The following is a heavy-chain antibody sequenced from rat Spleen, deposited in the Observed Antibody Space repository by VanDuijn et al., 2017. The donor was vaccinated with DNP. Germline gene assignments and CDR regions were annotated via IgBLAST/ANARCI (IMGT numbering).Heavy chain of an antibody. CDR2: ISYDGSST. CDR1: GFTFSDYN. CDR3: ARMVITYFDY. D-gene: IGHD1-12*03. Sequence: EVKLVESGGGLVQPGKSLKLSCAASGFTFSDYNMAWVRQAPKKGLEWVATISYDGSSTYYRDSVKGRFTISRDNAKSTLYLQMDSLRSEDTATYYCARMVITYFDYWGQGVMVTVSS. V-gene: IGHV5-7*01. J-gene: IGHJ2*01.